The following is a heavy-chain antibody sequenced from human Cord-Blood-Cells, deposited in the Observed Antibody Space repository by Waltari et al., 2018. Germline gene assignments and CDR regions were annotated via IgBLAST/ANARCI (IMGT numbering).Heavy chain of an antibody. CDR3: ARDRSDYIWGSYRYNAFDI. CDR2: INAGNGNT. Sequence: QVQLVQSGAEVKKPGASVTVSCKASGYTFTSYAMHWVRQAPGQRLEWMGWINAGNGNTKYSQKFQGRVTITRDTSASTAYMELSSLRSEDTAVYYCARDRSDYIWGSYRYNAFDIWGQGTMVTVSS. D-gene: IGHD3-16*02. J-gene: IGHJ3*02. V-gene: IGHV1-3*01. CDR1: GYTFTSYA.